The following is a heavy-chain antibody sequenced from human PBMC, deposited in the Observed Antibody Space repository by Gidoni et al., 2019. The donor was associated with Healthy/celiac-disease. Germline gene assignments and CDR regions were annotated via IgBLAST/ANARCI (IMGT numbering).Heavy chain of an antibody. V-gene: IGHV3-11*06. J-gene: IGHJ4*02. CDR3: ARTIAVAGKYFDY. CDR1: GFTFSDYY. D-gene: IGHD6-19*01. CDR2: ISSSSSYT. Sequence: QVQLVESGGGLVKPGGSLRLSCAASGFTFSDYYMSWIRQAPGKGLEWVSCISSSSSYTNYADSVKGRFTISRDNAKNSLYLQMNSLRAEDTAVYYCARTIAVAGKYFDYWGQGTLVTVSS.